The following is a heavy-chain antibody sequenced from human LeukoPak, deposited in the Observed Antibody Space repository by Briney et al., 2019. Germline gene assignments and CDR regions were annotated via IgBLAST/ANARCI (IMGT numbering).Heavy chain of an antibody. J-gene: IGHJ4*02. D-gene: IGHD4-17*01. V-gene: IGHV3-30-3*01. CDR2: ISYDGSNK. CDR1: GFTFSSYA. CDR3: ASDESTTVTTRSDY. Sequence: GGSLRLSCAASGFTFSSYAMSWVRQAPGKGLEWVAVISYDGSNKYYADSAKGRFTISRDNSKNTLYLQMNSLRAEDTAVYYCASDESTTVTTRSDYWGQGTLVTVSS.